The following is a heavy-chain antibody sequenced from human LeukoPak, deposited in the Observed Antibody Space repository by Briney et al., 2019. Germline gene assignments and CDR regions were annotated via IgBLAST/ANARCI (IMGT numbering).Heavy chain of an antibody. V-gene: IGHV1-18*04. Sequence: ASVKVSCKASGYTFTDYYMHWVRQAPGQGLEWMGWISGYNGDTRYAQKFQGRVTMTTDTSTSTVDMELRSLRPDDTAVYFCARDGSPLRYFDWLSQFDYWGQGTLVTVSS. CDR2: ISGYNGDT. J-gene: IGHJ4*02. D-gene: IGHD3-9*01. CDR1: GYTFTDYY. CDR3: ARDGSPLRYFDWLSQFDY.